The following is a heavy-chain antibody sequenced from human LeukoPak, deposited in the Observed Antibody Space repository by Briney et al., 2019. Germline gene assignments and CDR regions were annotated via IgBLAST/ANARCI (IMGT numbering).Heavy chain of an antibody. D-gene: IGHD1-26*01. Sequence: GGSLRLSCAASGFTFSSYGMHWVRQAPGKGLEWVAVIWYGGSNKYYADSVKGRFTISRDNSKNTLYLQMNSLRVEDTALYYCAKTLVPSGIYHEDYFDYWGQGTLVTVSS. CDR3: AKTLVPSGIYHEDYFDY. J-gene: IGHJ4*02. CDR1: GFTFSSYG. V-gene: IGHV3-33*06. CDR2: IWYGGSNK.